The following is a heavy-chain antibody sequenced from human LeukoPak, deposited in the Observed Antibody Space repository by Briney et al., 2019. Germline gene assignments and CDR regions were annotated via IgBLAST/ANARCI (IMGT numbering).Heavy chain of an antibody. Sequence: SVKVSRKASGGTFSSYAISWVRQAPGQGLEWMGGIIPIFGTANYAQKFQGRVTITADESTSTAYMELSSLRSEDTAVYYCARGILVGATGYYYMDVWGKGTTVTISS. CDR3: ARGILVGATGYYYMDV. D-gene: IGHD1-26*01. V-gene: IGHV1-69*13. J-gene: IGHJ6*03. CDR2: IIPIFGTA. CDR1: GGTFSSYA.